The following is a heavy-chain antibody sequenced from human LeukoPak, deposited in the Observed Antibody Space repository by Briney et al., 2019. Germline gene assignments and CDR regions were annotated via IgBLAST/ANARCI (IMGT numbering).Heavy chain of an antibody. J-gene: IGHJ4*02. V-gene: IGHV4-61*01. Sequence: SETLSLTCTVSGGSISSSRYYWGWIRQPPGKGLEWIGYIYYSGSTNYNPSLKSRVTISVDTSKNQFSLKLSSVTAADTAVYYCARDRVEYYYGSGSHTRGRYFDYWGQGTLVTVSS. D-gene: IGHD3-10*01. CDR1: GGSISSSRYY. CDR3: ARDRVEYYYGSGSHTRGRYFDY. CDR2: IYYSGST.